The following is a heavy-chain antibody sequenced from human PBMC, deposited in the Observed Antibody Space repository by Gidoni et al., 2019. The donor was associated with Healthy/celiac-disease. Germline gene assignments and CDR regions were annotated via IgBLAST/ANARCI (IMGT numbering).Heavy chain of an antibody. CDR2: ISYDGSNK. CDR3: ARASHSSGWYVILDY. Sequence: QVQLVESGGGVVEPGGDLRLSCAASGFTFSSYAMHWVRQAPGTGLEWVAVISYDGSNKYYADSVKGRFTISRDNSKNTLYLQMNILRAEDTAVYYCARASHSSGWYVILDYWGQGTLVTVSS. CDR1: GFTFSSYA. V-gene: IGHV3-30*04. D-gene: IGHD6-19*01. J-gene: IGHJ4*02.